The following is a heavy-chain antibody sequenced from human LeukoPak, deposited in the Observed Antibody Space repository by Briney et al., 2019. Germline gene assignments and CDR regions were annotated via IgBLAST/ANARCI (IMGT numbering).Heavy chain of an antibody. J-gene: IGHJ6*03. CDR3: ARDGEYQLLRPYYYSYYMDV. V-gene: IGHV1-2*02. Sequence: ASVKVSCKASGYTFTGYYMHWVRQAPGQGLEWMGWINPNSGGTNYAQKFQGRVTMTRDTSISTAYMELSRLRSDDTAVYYCARDGEYQLLRPYYYSYYMDVWGKGTTVTVSS. CDR2: INPNSGGT. CDR1: GYTFTGYY. D-gene: IGHD2-2*01.